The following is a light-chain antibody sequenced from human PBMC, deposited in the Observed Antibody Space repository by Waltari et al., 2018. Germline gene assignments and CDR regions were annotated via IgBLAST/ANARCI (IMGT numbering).Light chain of an antibody. V-gene: IGLV2-14*03. J-gene: IGLJ1*01. CDR1: TSDVGGYNY. CDR2: DVS. CDR3: SSYTSISTLV. Sequence: QSALTQPASVSGSPGQSITISCTGTTSDVGGYNYVSWYQQHPGKAPKVMLYDVSNLPSGVSNRFSGSKSGNTASLTISGLQAEDEADYYCSSYTSISTLVFGTGTKVTVL.